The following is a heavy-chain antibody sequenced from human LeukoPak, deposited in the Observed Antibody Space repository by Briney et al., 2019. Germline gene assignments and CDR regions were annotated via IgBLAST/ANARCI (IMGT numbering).Heavy chain of an antibody. J-gene: IGHJ6*02. Sequence: ASVKVSCRASGYXFTSYYMHWVRQAPGQGLEWVGIINPSGGSTSYAQKFQGRVTMTRDTSTSTVYMELSSLRSEDTAVYYCAREVFTQGYYGMDVWGQGTTVTVSS. CDR3: AREVFTQGYYGMDV. CDR2: INPSGGST. V-gene: IGHV1-46*01. D-gene: IGHD2-8*01. CDR1: GYXFTSYY.